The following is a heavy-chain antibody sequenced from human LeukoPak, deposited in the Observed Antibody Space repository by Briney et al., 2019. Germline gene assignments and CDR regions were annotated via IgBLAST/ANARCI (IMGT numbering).Heavy chain of an antibody. J-gene: IGHJ4*02. CDR2: ISGSGGST. Sequence: GGSLRLSCAASGFTFSSYAMSWVRQAPGEGLEWVSAISGSGGSTYSADSVKGRFTICRDNSKNTLYLQMNSLRAEDTAVYYCAKLAGYYDSSGYLFDYWGQGTLVTVSS. CDR1: GFTFSSYA. CDR3: AKLAGYYDSSGYLFDY. V-gene: IGHV3-23*01. D-gene: IGHD3-22*01.